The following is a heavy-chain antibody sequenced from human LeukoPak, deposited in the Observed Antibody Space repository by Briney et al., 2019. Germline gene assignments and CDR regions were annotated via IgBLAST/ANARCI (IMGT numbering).Heavy chain of an antibody. CDR3: ASQYGGNSPTNY. CDR1: GFTFSSYS. D-gene: IGHD4-23*01. V-gene: IGHV3-21*01. J-gene: IGHJ4*02. Sequence: GGSLRLSCAASGFTFSSYSMNWVRQAPGKGLEWVSSISSGSSYIYYADSVKGRFTISRDNAKNSLYLQMNSLRAEDTAVYYCASQYGGNSPTNYWGQGTLVTVSS. CDR2: ISSGSSYI.